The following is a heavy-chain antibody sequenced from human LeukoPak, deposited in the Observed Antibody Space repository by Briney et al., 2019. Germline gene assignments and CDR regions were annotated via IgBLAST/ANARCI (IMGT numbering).Heavy chain of an antibody. Sequence: GRSLRLSCAASGFTFSSYSMNWVRQAPGKGLEWVSSISSSSSYIYYADSVKGRFTISRDNAKNSLYLQMNSLRAEDTAVYYCAREERSANGYWGQGTLVTVSS. J-gene: IGHJ4*02. D-gene: IGHD2-8*01. CDR2: ISSSSSYI. CDR3: AREERSANGY. CDR1: GFTFSSYS. V-gene: IGHV3-21*01.